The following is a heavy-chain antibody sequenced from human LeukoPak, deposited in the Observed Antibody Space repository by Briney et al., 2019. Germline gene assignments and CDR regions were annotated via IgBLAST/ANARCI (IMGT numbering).Heavy chain of an antibody. CDR1: SGSVSTSSYY. Sequence: PSETLSLTCTVSSGSVSTSSYYWGWIRQPPGKGLEWIGSVYYSGSTYYNPSLKSRVTISVDTSKNQFSLKLSSVTAADTAVYYCASLAEPGIPWGQGTRVTASS. J-gene: IGHJ4*02. V-gene: IGHV4-39*07. CDR3: ASLAEPGIP. CDR2: VYYSGST. D-gene: IGHD6-19*01.